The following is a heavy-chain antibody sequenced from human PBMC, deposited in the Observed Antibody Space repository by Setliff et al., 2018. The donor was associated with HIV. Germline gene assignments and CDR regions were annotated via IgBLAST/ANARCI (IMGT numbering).Heavy chain of an antibody. V-gene: IGHV4-4*07. D-gene: IGHD2-15*01. J-gene: IGHJ6*03. Sequence: SETLSLTCIVSGGSISTYYWSWIRQPAGEGLEWIGRIYPSGSTNYNPSLRSRVTLSVDTSKNHFSLNLKSVTAADTAVYYCALTGHRLLRGYMDVWGKGTTVTVSS. CDR2: IYPSGST. CDR3: ALTGHRLLRGYMDV. CDR1: GGSISTYY.